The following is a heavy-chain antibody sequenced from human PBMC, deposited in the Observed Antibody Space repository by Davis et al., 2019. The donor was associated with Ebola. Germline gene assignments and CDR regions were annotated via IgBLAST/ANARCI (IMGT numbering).Heavy chain of an antibody. Sequence: GESLKISCAASGFTFSGSAMHWVRQASGKGLEWVGRIRSKANSYATAYAASVKGRFTISRDDSKNTAYLQMNSLKTEDTAVYYCTRLGDSSGYYYYYYYGMDVWDQGTTVTVSS. D-gene: IGHD3-22*01. CDR3: TRLGDSSGYYYYYYYGMDV. J-gene: IGHJ6*02. V-gene: IGHV3-73*01. CDR2: IRSKANSYAT. CDR1: GFTFSGSA.